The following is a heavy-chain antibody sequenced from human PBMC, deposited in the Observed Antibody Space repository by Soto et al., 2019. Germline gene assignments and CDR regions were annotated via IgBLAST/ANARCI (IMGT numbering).Heavy chain of an antibody. D-gene: IGHD3-10*01. CDR1: GGTFSSCA. CDR2: IIPIFGTA. CDR3: ARRARAMVRGVIVDYYGMDV. Sequence: SVKVSCKASGGTFSSCAISWVRQAPGQGLEWMGGIIPIFGTANYAQKFQGRVTITADESTSTAYMELSSLRSEDTAVYYCARRARAMVRGVIVDYYGMDVWGQGTTVTVSS. V-gene: IGHV1-69*13. J-gene: IGHJ6*02.